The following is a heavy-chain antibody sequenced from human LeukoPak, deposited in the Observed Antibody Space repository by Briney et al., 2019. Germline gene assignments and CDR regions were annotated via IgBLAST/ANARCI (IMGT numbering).Heavy chain of an antibody. CDR3: ARLDFMTTVTTSYFQH. Sequence: ASVKVSCKASGYTFTGYYMHWVRQAPGQGLEWMGWINPNSGGTNYAQKFQGRVTMTRDTSISTAYMELSRLRSDDTAVYYCARLDFMTTVTTSYFQHWGQGTLVTVSS. CDR1: GYTFTGYY. V-gene: IGHV1-2*02. D-gene: IGHD4-17*01. J-gene: IGHJ1*01. CDR2: INPNSGGT.